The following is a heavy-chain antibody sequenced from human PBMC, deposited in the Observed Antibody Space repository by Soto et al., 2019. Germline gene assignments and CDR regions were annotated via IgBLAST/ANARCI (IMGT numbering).Heavy chain of an antibody. J-gene: IGHJ2*01. Sequence: QVQLVESGGGVVQPGRSLRLSCVASGFTFSRYAMHWVRQAPGKGLEWVAGISYGGSNAYYADSVKGRFTISRDKSKNTLYLQMSSLRPEDTAVYYWAESDWGRGTLVTVSS. CDR2: ISYGGSNA. CDR1: GFTFSRYA. V-gene: IGHV3-30*04. CDR3: AESD.